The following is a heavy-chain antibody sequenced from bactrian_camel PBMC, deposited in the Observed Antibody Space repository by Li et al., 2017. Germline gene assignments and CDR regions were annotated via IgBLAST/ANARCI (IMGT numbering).Heavy chain of an antibody. CDR3: AKETYGLPSD. Sequence: VQLVESGGGAVRAGGSLRLSCAVQRDPTSRFTYNRDCIYWFRETPTTVREGVAAIYTGGGGRTYYADSVKGRFTISEDNAKSTVYLQMNSLKPEDTAMYYCAKETYGLPSDWGQGTQVTVS. CDR1: RFTYNRDC. CDR2: IYTGGGGRT. J-gene: IGHJ4*01. D-gene: IGHD5*01. V-gene: IGHV3S1*01.